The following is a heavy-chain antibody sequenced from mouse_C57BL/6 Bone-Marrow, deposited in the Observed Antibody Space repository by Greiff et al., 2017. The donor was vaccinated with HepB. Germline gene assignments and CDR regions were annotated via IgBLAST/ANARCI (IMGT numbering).Heavy chain of an antibody. CDR1: GYTFTDYY. CDR2: IYPGSGNT. V-gene: IGHV1-76*01. J-gene: IGHJ1*03. CDR3: ARTLPYWYFDV. Sequence: QVQLQQSGAELVRPGASVKLSCKASGYTFTDYYINWVKQRPGQGLEWIARIYPGSGNTYYNEKFKGKATLTAEKSSSTAYMQLSSLTSEDSAVYFCARTLPYWYFDVWGTGTTVTVSS.